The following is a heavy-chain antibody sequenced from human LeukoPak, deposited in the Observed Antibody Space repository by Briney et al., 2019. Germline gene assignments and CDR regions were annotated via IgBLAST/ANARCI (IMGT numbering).Heavy chain of an antibody. CDR3: ARAMSVNSGYGGYYYYYMDV. Sequence: SVKVSCKASGGTFSSYAISWVRQAPGQGLEWMGGIIPIFGTANYAQKFQGRVTITTDESTSTAYMELSSLRSEDTAVYYCARAMSVNSGYGGYYYYYMDVWGKGTTVTVSS. CDR2: IIPIFGTA. CDR1: GGTFSSYA. D-gene: IGHD5-12*01. V-gene: IGHV1-69*05. J-gene: IGHJ6*03.